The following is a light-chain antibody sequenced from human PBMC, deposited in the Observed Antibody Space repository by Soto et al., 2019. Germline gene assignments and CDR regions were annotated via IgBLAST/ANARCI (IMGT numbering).Light chain of an antibody. J-gene: IGKJ1*01. CDR2: GVS. CDR1: ESVSSSY. Sequence: EIVFTQSPGRLSLAPGERASLSCRASESVSSSYLAWYQQKPGQAPRLLIYGVSSRATGIPDRFSGSGSGTDFTLTISRLEPEDFAVYYCQQYGSSPRTFGQGTKVDTK. CDR3: QQYGSSPRT. V-gene: IGKV3-20*01.